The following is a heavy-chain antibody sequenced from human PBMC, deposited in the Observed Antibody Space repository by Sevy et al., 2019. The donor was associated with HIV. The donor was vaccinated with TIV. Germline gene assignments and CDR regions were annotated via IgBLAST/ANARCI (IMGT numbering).Heavy chain of an antibody. CDR3: ARVSVTMVRRVIISGSSDAFDI. V-gene: IGHV1-2*06. J-gene: IGHJ3*02. CDR2: INPNSGGT. CDR1: GYTFTGYY. D-gene: IGHD3-10*01. Sequence: ASVKVSCKASGYTFTGYYMHWVRQAPGQGLEWMGRINPNSGGTNYAQKFQGRVTMTRDTSISTAYMELSRLRSDDTAVYYCARVSVTMVRRVIISGSSDAFDIWGQGTMVTVSS.